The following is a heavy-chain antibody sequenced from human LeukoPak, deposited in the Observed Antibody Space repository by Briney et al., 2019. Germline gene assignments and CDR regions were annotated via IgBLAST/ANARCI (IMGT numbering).Heavy chain of an antibody. CDR2: IYYSGNT. CDR1: GGSISSGGYS. J-gene: IGHJ5*02. D-gene: IGHD6-13*01. CDR3: ARYGAGSSSCSGRRLGWFDP. V-gene: IGHV4-30-4*07. Sequence: SQTLSLTCAVSGGSISSGGYSWSWIRQPPGKGLEWIGNIYYSGNTYYNPSLKSRVTISVDTSKNQFSLKLSSVTAADTPVYYCARYGAGSSSCSGRRLGWFDPWGQGTLVTVSS.